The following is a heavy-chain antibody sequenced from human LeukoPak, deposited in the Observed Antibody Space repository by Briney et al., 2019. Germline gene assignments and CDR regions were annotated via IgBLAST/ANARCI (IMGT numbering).Heavy chain of an antibody. CDR2: ISSSSSYI. J-gene: IGHJ4*02. CDR1: GFTFSDYS. CDR3: ARDDLPYDFWSGYSGIAY. D-gene: IGHD3-3*01. Sequence: PGGSLRLSCAASGFTFSDYSMTWVRQAPGKGLEWVSSISSSSSYIYYAESMKGRLTISRDNAKNSLFLQMNSLRAEDTAVYYCARDDLPYDFWSGYSGIAYWGQGTLVTVSS. V-gene: IGHV3-21*01.